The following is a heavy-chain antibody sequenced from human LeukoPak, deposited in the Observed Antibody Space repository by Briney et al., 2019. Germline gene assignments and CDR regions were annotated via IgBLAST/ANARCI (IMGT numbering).Heavy chain of an antibody. Sequence: ASVKVSCEASGHTFTAYFIHWVRQAPGQGLEWMGRINPNSGGTNYAQKFQGRVTITRDTSIGTAYMELSRLTPDDTAIYYCARQANWEYDYWGQGTLVTVSS. CDR3: ARQANWEYDY. D-gene: IGHD7-27*01. J-gene: IGHJ4*02. CDR2: INPNSGGT. CDR1: GHTFTAYF. V-gene: IGHV1-2*06.